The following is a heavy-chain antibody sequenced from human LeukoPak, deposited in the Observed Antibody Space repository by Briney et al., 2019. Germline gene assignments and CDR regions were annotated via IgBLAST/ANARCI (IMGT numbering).Heavy chain of an antibody. CDR1: GHSLTEVS. CDR2: FDPEDNDP. J-gene: IGHJ3*02. V-gene: IGHV1-24*01. D-gene: IGHD3-10*01. Sequence: ASMKVSCKISGHSLTEVSMHWVRQSPGKGLEWMGSFDPEDNDPIYAEELQGRVTMTEDTSRDTAYMELSSLTSEDTAVYYCATVSVTYGSGTDAFDIWGQGTMVTVSS. CDR3: ATVSVTYGSGTDAFDI.